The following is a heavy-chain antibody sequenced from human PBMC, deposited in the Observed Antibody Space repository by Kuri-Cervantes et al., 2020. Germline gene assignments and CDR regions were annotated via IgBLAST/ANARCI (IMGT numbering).Heavy chain of an antibody. J-gene: IGHJ4*02. CDR1: GGSISSSSYY. CDR3: ARLVDSSRGPCFDY. CDR2: IYYSGST. Sequence: SETQSLTCTVSGGSISSSSYYWGWIRQPPGKGLEWIGSIYYSGSTYYNPSPKSRVTKSVDTSKNQFSLKLSSVTAADTAVYYCARLVDSSRGPCFDYWGQGTLVTVSS. D-gene: IGHD3-22*01. V-gene: IGHV4-39*01.